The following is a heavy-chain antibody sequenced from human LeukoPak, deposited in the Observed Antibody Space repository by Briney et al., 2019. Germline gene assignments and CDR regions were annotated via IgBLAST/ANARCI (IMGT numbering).Heavy chain of an antibody. CDR3: ARAKVLRYFDWQLGAPSYYYMDV. CDR1: GYTFTSYG. Sequence: ASVKVSCKASGYTFTSYGISWVRQAPGQGLEWMGWISAYNGNTNYAQKLQGRVTITADESTSTAYMELSSLRSEDTAVYYCARAKVLRYFDWQLGAPSYYYMDVWGKGTTVTISS. CDR2: ISAYNGNT. J-gene: IGHJ6*03. D-gene: IGHD3-9*01. V-gene: IGHV1-18*01.